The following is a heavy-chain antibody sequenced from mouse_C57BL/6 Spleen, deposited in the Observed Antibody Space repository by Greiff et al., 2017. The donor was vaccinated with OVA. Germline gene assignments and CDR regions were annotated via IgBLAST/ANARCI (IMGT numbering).Heavy chain of an antibody. J-gene: IGHJ2*01. CDR2: IYPRSGNT. D-gene: IGHD2-4*01. Sequence: QVQLQQSGAELARPGASVKLSCKASGYTFTSYGISWVKQRTGQGLEWIGEIYPRSGNTYYNEKFKGKATLTAYKSSSTAYMELRSLTSEDSAVYFCAREAYYDYDLLYFDYWGQGTTLTVSS. CDR3: AREAYYDYDLLYFDY. CDR1: GYTFTSYG. V-gene: IGHV1-81*01.